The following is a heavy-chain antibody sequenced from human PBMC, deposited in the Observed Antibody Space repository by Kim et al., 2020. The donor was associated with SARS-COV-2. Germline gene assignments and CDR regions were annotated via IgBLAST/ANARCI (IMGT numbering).Heavy chain of an antibody. D-gene: IGHD3-3*01. V-gene: IGHV3-66*01. CDR2: IYSGGST. J-gene: IGHJ6*03. Sequence: GGSLRLSCAASGFTVSSNYMSWVRQAPGKGLEWVSVIYSGGSTYYADSVKGRFTISRDNYKNTLYLQLNSLRAGDTAVYYCARDWYYDVWSGASSYMDVWGKGTTVTVSS. CDR3: ARDWYYDVWSGASSYMDV. CDR1: GFTVSSNY.